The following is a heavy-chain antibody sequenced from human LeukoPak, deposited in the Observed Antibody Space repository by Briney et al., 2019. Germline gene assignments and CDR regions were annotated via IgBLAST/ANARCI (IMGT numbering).Heavy chain of an antibody. Sequence: GASLTLSCAASGFTFSSCAMNWVRQAPGKGLEWVSTVSGGGGSTYYADSVKGRFTISRDNSKNTVHRHMSSLRAEDTAIYFCTKDHIGYNQPIDYWGQGTLVTVSS. J-gene: IGHJ4*02. CDR1: GFTFSSCA. D-gene: IGHD5-24*01. CDR2: VSGGGGST. CDR3: TKDHIGYNQPIDY. V-gene: IGHV3-23*01.